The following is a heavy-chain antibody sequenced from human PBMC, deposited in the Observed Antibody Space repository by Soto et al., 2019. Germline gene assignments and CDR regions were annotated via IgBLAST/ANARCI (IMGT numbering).Heavy chain of an antibody. D-gene: IGHD6-13*01. J-gene: IGHJ4*02. CDR3: ARDRAGIAAAGIDY. CDR1: GGSISSSNW. Sequence: SETLSLTCAVSGGSISSSNWWSWVRQPPGKGLEWIGEIFHSGSTSCNPSLKSRITISVDKSKNQFSLNLTSVTAADTAVYYCARDRAGIAAAGIDYWGQGTLVTVSS. V-gene: IGHV4-4*02. CDR2: IFHSGST.